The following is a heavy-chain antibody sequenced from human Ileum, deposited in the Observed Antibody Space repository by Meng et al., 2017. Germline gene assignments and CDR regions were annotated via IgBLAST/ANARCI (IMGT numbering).Heavy chain of an antibody. D-gene: IGHD3-22*01. CDR2: IDSDGSDI. CDR3: ARVGYYDSSNYYAYFEY. CDR1: GFTLSTYW. V-gene: IGHV3-74*01. J-gene: IGHJ4*02. Sequence: GESLKISCAASGFTLSTYWMHWVRQAPGKGLEWVSRIDSDGSDITYADSVKGRFTISRDNAKNTLYLQMNSLRAEDTALYYCARVGYYDSSNYYAYFEYWGQGTLVTVSS.